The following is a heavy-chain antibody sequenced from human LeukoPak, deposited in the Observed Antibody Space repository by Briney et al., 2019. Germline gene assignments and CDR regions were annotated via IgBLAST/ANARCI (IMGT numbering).Heavy chain of an antibody. CDR1: GYSFTSYW. Sequence: GESLKISCKGSGYSFTSYWIGWVRQMPGKGLEWMGIIYPGDSDTRYSPSFQGQVTISADKSISTAYMELSRLRSDDTAVYYCARGYSSSWYPDYWGQGTLVTVSS. CDR3: ARGYSSSWYPDY. CDR2: IYPGDSDT. J-gene: IGHJ4*02. D-gene: IGHD6-13*01. V-gene: IGHV5-51*01.